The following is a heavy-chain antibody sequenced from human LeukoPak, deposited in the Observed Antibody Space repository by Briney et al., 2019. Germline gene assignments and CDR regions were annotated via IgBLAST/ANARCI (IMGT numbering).Heavy chain of an antibody. V-gene: IGHV3-23*01. CDR1: GFIFSSSG. CDR3: AKGAYYDL. Sequence: GGTLRLSCAASGFIFSSSGMSWVRQAPGKGLEWVSTISDNGGSTYYPDSVKGRFTISRDNSKNTLYLQMNSLRAEDTAVYYCAKGAYYDLWGQGTLVTVSS. J-gene: IGHJ4*02. CDR2: ISDNGGST. D-gene: IGHD3-22*01.